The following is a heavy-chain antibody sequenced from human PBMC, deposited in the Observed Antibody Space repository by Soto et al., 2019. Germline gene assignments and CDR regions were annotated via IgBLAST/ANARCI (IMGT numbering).Heavy chain of an antibody. J-gene: IGHJ4*02. CDR1: GGSISSYY. Sequence: SETLSLTCTVSGGSISSYYWSWIRQPPGKGLEWIGYIYYSGSTNYNPSLKSRVTISVDTSKNQFSLKLSSVTAADTAVYYCARGLLGIVATAYFAYWGQGTLVTVSS. CDR3: ARGLLGIVATAYFAY. V-gene: IGHV4-59*01. CDR2: IYYSGST. D-gene: IGHD5-12*01.